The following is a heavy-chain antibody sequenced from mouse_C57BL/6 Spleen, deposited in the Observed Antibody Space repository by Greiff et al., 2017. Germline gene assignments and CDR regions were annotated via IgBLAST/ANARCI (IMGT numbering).Heavy chain of an antibody. J-gene: IGHJ4*01. V-gene: IGHV2-3*01. CDR2: IWGDGGT. CDR1: GFSLTSYG. D-gene: IGHD2-5*01. CDR3: AKGRNYAYYAMDY. Sequence: VQRVESGPGLVAPSQSLSITCTVSGFSLTSYGVSWVRQPPGKGLEWLGVIWGDGGTNYHSPLISRLSISKDNPKSQVFLKLNRLQTDDTATYYCAKGRNYAYYAMDYRGQGASVTVSS.